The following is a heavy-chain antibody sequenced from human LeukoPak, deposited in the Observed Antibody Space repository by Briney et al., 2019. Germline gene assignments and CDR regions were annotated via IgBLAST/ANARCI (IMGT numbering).Heavy chain of an antibody. CDR1: GFTFDDFD. D-gene: IGHD3-22*01. J-gene: IGHJ4*02. CDR2: INWNGGRI. V-gene: IGHV3-20*04. CDR3: ATYSFDRSYYFDY. Sequence: PGGSLRLSCGASGFTFDDFDMGWVRQVPGQGLKWVSGINWNGGRIIYADSVKGRFTISRDNAKNSLYLQMNSPRAEDTALYYCATYSFDRSYYFDYWGQGTLVTVSS.